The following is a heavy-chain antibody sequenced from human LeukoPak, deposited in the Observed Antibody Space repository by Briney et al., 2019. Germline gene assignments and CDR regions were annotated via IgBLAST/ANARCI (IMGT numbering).Heavy chain of an antibody. CDR2: IPYDGSNK. J-gene: IGHJ4*02. CDR1: GFTFSSYA. V-gene: IGHV3-30-3*01. Sequence: PGGSLRLSCAASGFTFSSYAMHWVRQAPGKGLEWVAVIPYDGSNKYYADSVKGRFTISRDNSKNTLYLQMNSLRAEDTAVYYCARAPDVIVVVPAEHFDYWGQGTLVTVSS. CDR3: ARAPDVIVVVPAEHFDY. D-gene: IGHD2-2*01.